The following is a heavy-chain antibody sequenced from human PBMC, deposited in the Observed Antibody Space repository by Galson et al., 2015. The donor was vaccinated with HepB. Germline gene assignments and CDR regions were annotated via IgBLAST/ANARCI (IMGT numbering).Heavy chain of an antibody. V-gene: IGHV5-51*01. J-gene: IGHJ3*01. CDR1: GYSFSDYW. CDR3: ARHGPKPATADAFEF. Sequence: QSGAEVKKPGESLKISCKGSGYSFSDYWIGWVRQMPGKGLEWMGVIYPGDSDIRDSPSFQGQVTISADKSTATAYLQWSSLKASDTAMYYCARHGPKPATADAFEFWGQGTMVTVSS. D-gene: IGHD2-2*01. CDR2: IYPGDSDI.